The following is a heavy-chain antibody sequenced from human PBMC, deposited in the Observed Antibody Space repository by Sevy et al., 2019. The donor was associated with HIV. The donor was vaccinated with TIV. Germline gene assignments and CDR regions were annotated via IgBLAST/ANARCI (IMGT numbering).Heavy chain of an antibody. D-gene: IGHD3-22*01. V-gene: IGHV3-7*03. CDR3: EKATYYYDSSGYYQDVFEL. CDR1: GFTFSSYW. Sequence: GGSLRLSCAASSGFTFSSYWMSWVRQAPGKGLECVANIKEGGSVKYYVDSVRGRFSISRDNVKNLLFLQMNSLRGEVKGVDSGEKATYYYDSSGYYQDVFELWGQGTLVTVSS. CDR2: IKEGGSVK. J-gene: IGHJ3*01.